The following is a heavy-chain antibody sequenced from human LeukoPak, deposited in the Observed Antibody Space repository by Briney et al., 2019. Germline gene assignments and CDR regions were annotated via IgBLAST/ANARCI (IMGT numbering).Heavy chain of an antibody. CDR2: IWHDGSHK. J-gene: IGHJ3*01. V-gene: IGHV3-33*01. CDR3: ARGWGSKVYASAFDV. D-gene: IGHD2-8*01. CDR1: GFTFRTYG. Sequence: TGGSLRLSCAASGFTFRTYGVHWVRQAPGKGLEWITVIWHDGSHKDYADSVKGRFTISRDNSKNTVYLQMNDLRAEDTALYYCARGWGSKVYASAFDVWGQGTMVTVSS.